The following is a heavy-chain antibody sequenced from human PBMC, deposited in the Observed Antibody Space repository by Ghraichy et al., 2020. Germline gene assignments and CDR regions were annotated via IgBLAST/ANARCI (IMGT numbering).Heavy chain of an antibody. J-gene: IGHJ4*02. CDR2: IYYSGST. D-gene: IGHD3-3*01. CDR1: GGSISSYY. CDR3: ARASTYYDFWSGYSPTTFDY. Sequence: SETLSLTCTVSGGSISSYYWSWIRQPPGKGLEWIGYIYYSGSTNYNPSLKSRVTISVDTSKNQFSLKLSSVTAADTAVYYCARASTYYDFWSGYSPTTFDYWGQGTLVTVSS. V-gene: IGHV4-59*01.